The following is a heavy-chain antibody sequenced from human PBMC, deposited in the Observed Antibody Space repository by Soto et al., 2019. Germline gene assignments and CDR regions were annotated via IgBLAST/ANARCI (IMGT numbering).Heavy chain of an antibody. J-gene: IGHJ5*02. CDR1: VDKFDVYR. V-gene: IGHV5-10-1*01. CDR2: VDPSDSQT. CDR3: ARHGFYGDYSSNYFGP. Sequence: GGALKISCNGSVDKFDVYRITWERQKRGKGLEWRGRVDPSDSQTYYNPSFRGHHPISADKSISTAYLQGSSLMASDTAIYYCARHGFYGDYSSNYFGPWGQGTLVTVSS. D-gene: IGHD4-17*01.